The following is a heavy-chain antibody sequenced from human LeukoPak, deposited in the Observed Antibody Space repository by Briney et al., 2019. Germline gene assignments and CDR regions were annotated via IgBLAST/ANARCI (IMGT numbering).Heavy chain of an antibody. CDR2: ISAYNGNT. CDR3: ARDGERPDY. J-gene: IGHJ4*02. CDR1: GYTFTSYG. D-gene: IGHD3-10*01. V-gene: IGHV1-18*01. Sequence: GASVKVSCKASGYTFTSYGISWVRQAPGQGLEWMGWISAYNGNTNYAQKLQGRVTMARNTSISTAYMELSSLRSEDTAVYYCARDGERPDYWGQGTLVTVSS.